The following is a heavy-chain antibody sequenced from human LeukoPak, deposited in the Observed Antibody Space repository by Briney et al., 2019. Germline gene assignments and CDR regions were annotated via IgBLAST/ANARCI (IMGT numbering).Heavy chain of an antibody. V-gene: IGHV4-39*07. D-gene: IGHD3-9*01. J-gene: IGHJ4*02. CDR1: GGSISSSSYY. CDR3: ATMTGTLIDY. CDR2: IYYSGST. Sequence: PSATLSLTCTVSGGSISSSSYYWGWIRQPPGKGLEWIGSIYYSGSTYYNPSLKSRVTISVDTSKNQFSLKLSSVTAADTAVYYCATMTGTLIDYWGQGTLVTVSS.